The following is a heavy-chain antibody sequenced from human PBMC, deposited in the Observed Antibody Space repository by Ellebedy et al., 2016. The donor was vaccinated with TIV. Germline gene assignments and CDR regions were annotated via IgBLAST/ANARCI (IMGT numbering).Heavy chain of an antibody. CDR2: ISANGGTT. Sequence: GESLKISCAASGFTFSTYHMTWVRQAPGTGLAWVSIISANGGTTYYADSVKGRFTISRDNSKNTLFLQMSSLRAEDTAVYFCARRSTDFAFDSWGQGTLVTVSS. D-gene: IGHD3/OR15-3a*01. CDR1: GFTFSTYH. J-gene: IGHJ4*02. CDR3: ARRSTDFAFDS. V-gene: IGHV3-23*01.